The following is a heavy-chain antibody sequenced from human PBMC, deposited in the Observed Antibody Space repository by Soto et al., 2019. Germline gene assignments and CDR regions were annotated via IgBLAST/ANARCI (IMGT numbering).Heavy chain of an antibody. D-gene: IGHD6-19*01. CDR3: AKDRGWSSAELDY. V-gene: IGHV3-30*18. CDR2: ISYDGSKK. CDR1: GFTFSSFG. Sequence: QVQLVESGGGVVQPGRCLRLSCAASGFTFSSFGMPWVRQVPGKGLEWVALISYDGSKKYYADSVKGRFTISRDKSKNTLYLQMNSLRVEDTAVYYCAKDRGWSSAELDYWGQGTLVTVSS. J-gene: IGHJ4*02.